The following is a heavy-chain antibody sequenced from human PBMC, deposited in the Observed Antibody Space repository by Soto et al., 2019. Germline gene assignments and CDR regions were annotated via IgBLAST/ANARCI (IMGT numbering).Heavy chain of an antibody. V-gene: IGHV3-21*02. CDR2: ISSTGSYI. J-gene: IGHJ4*02. CDR1: GFTFNTHS. D-gene: IGHD3-3*01. Sequence: EVQLVESGGGLVKPGGSLRLSCAASGFTFNTHSMNWVRQAPGKGLEWVSSISSTGSYIYYADSVKGRFTIYRDNAKNSLYLQMNSLRAEDTAVYFCARKGADFGVVTPFDSWGQGVLVTVSS. CDR3: ARKGADFGVVTPFDS.